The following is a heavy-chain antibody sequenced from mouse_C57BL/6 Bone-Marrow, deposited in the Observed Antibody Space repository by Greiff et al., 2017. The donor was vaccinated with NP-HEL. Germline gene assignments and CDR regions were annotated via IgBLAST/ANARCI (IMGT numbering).Heavy chain of an antibody. CDR1: GFTFSDYY. J-gene: IGHJ1*03. CDR3: ARDRGYGNLSYWYFDV. Sequence: EVQVVESEGGLVQPGSSMKLSCTASGFTFSDYYMAWVRQVPEKGLEWVANINYDGSSTYYLDSLKSRFIISRDNAKNILYLQMSSLKSEDTATYYCARDRGYGNLSYWYFDVWGTGTTVTVSS. CDR2: INYDGSST. D-gene: IGHD2-1*01. V-gene: IGHV5-16*01.